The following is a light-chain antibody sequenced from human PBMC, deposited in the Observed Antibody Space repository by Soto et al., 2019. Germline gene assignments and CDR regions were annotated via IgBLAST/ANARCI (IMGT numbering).Light chain of an antibody. CDR2: KAS. CDR3: QQYNTYSPGRT. CDR1: QSISTW. J-gene: IGKJ1*01. Sequence: DIQMTQSPSTLSASVGDRVTITCRASQSISTWLAWYQQKPGQPPNLLIYKASSLKSGVPSRFSGSGSGTEFTLTISSLQPDDFATYYCQQYNTYSPGRTFGQGTKVEI. V-gene: IGKV1-5*03.